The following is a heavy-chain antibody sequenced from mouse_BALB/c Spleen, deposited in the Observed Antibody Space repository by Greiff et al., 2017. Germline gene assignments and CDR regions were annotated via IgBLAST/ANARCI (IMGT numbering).Heavy chain of an antibody. Sequence: VQLQQSGAELVKPGASVKLSCTASGFNITDTYMHWVKQRPEQGLEWIGRIDPANGNTKYDPKFQGKATITADTSSNTAYLQLSSLTSEDTAVYYCAREITGFAYWGQGTLVTVSA. V-gene: IGHV14-3*02. J-gene: IGHJ3*01. CDR1: GFNITDTY. CDR2: IDPANGNT. CDR3: AREITGFAY. D-gene: IGHD2-4*01.